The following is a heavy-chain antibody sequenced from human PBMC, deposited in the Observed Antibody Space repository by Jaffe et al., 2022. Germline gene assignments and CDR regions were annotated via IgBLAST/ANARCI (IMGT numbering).Heavy chain of an antibody. D-gene: IGHD3-10*01. Sequence: QVQLVQSGAEVKKPGSSVKVSCKASGGTFSSYAISWVRQAPGQGLEWMGGIIPIFGTANYAQKFQGRVTITADESTSTAYMELSSLRSEDTAVYYCARDFLGSDGSGSSYRTPWDWFDPWGQGTLVTVSS. CDR1: GGTFSSYA. CDR2: IIPIFGTA. V-gene: IGHV1-69*01. CDR3: ARDFLGSDGSGSSYRTPWDWFDP. J-gene: IGHJ5*02.